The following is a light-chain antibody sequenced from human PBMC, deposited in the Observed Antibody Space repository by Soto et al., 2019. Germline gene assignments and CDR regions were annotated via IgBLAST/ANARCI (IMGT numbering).Light chain of an antibody. J-gene: IGKJ3*01. CDR3: QQLNSYPCT. CDR1: QGISSY. Sequence: MQLTQSPSSLAASLGDRVTITCRASQGISSYLAWYQQKPGKAPKLLIYAASTLQSGVPSRFSGSGSGTDFTLTISSLQPEDFEPYYCQQLNSYPCTFGPGTKVDIK. CDR2: AAS. V-gene: IGKV1-9*01.